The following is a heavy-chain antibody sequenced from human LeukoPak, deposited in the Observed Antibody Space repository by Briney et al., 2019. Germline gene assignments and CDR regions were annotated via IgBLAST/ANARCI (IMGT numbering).Heavy chain of an antibody. V-gene: IGHV3-21*01. CDR2: ISSSSSYI. CDR1: GFTFSSYS. D-gene: IGHD6-13*01. Sequence: GGSLRLSCAASGFTFSSYSMNWVRQAPGKGLEWVSSISSSSSYIYYADSVKGRFTISRDNAKNSLYLQMNSLRAEDTAVYYCARFPPSSSWINYWGQGTLVTVSS. CDR3: ARFPPSSSWINY. J-gene: IGHJ4*02.